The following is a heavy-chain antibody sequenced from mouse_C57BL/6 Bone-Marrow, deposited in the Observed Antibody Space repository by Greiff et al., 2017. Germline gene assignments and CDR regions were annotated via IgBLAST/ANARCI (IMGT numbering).Heavy chain of an antibody. CDR2: FDPETGGT. D-gene: IGHD1-1*01. CDR3: TRSNWYFDV. Sequence: VQLQQSGAELVRPGASVTLSCKASGYTFTDYEMHWVKQTPVHGLEWIGAFDPETGGTAYNQKFKGKAILTADKSSSTAYMGLRSLTSEDSAVYYCTRSNWYFDVWGTGTTVTVSS. J-gene: IGHJ1*03. V-gene: IGHV1-15*01. CDR1: GYTFTDYE.